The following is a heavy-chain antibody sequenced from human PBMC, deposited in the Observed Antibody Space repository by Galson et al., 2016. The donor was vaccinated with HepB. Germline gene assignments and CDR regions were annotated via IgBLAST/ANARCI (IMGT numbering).Heavy chain of an antibody. CDR2: IWYDGSNK. D-gene: IGHD2-21*02. CDR1: GSTFSSYG. V-gene: IGHV3-33*06. CDR3: AKVDCGGDCKRFDY. J-gene: IGHJ4*02. Sequence: SLRLSCAASGSTFSSYGMHWVRQAPGKGLEWVAVIWYDGSNKYYADSVKGRFTISRDNSKNTLYLQMNSLRDEDTALYYCAKVDCGGDCKRFDYWGQGTLVTVSS.